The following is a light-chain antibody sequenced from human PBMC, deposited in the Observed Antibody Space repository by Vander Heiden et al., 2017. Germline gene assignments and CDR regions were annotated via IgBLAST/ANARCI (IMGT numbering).Light chain of an antibody. CDR1: SRDVGSYNR. Sequence: QSALPQPPSVSGPLGQSVTPSCTGTSRDVGSYNRVSWYQQSPGTAPKLMIYEVSDRPSGVPDRFSGSKSGNTASLTISGLQAEDEGDYYCSSYTSSTTWVFGGGTKLTVL. CDR3: SSYTSSTTWV. CDR2: EVS. V-gene: IGLV2-18*02. J-gene: IGLJ3*02.